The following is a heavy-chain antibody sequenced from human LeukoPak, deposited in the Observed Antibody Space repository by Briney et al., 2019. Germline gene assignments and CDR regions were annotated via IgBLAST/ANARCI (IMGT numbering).Heavy chain of an antibody. D-gene: IGHD2-2*01. CDR2: IKTDGSTT. CDR1: GLTFISPW. CDR3: ARGNQQLPRSTPDY. V-gene: IGHV3-74*01. Sequence: PGGPLRLSCEVPGLTFISPWIPWARQAPGKGLVWVPHIKTDGSTTAYADSVKGRFTISRDNAKNTLYLQMNSLRAEDTGVYYCARGNQQLPRSTPDYWGQGTLVTVSS. J-gene: IGHJ4*02.